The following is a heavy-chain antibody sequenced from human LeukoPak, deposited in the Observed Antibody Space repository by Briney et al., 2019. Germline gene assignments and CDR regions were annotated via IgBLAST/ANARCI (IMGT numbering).Heavy chain of an antibody. CDR2: ISAHNGNT. Sequence: ASVKVSCKASGYTFTSYVISWVRQAPGQGLEGLGWISAHNGNTNYAQKLQGRVTMTTDTSTSTAYMELRSLRSDDTAVYYCARASMVRGVMSPYYYYYMDVWGKGTTVTVSS. D-gene: IGHD3-10*01. J-gene: IGHJ6*03. CDR1: GYTFTSYV. CDR3: ARASMVRGVMSPYYYYYMDV. V-gene: IGHV1-18*01.